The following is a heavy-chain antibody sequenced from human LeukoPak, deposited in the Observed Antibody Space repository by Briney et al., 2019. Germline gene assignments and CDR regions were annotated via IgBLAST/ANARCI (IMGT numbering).Heavy chain of an antibody. J-gene: IGHJ4*02. CDR1: GGSIRSYY. CDR3: ARGYRPHTSGWDY. D-gene: IGHD6-19*01. Sequence: SETLSLTCTVSGGSIRSYYWSWIRQPPGKGLEWIGYIYYSGSTNYSPSLKSRVTISVDTSKNQFSLKLSSVTAADTALYYCARGYRPHTSGWDYWGQGTLVTVSS. V-gene: IGHV4-59*01. CDR2: IYYSGST.